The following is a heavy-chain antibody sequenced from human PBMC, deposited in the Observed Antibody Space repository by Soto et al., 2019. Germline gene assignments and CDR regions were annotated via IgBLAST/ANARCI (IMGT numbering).Heavy chain of an antibody. D-gene: IGHD4-17*01. CDR3: ARVPGDYGAWFPGTEYFQH. J-gene: IGHJ1*01. CDR1: GYSFTSYW. Sequence: GESLKISCKGSGYSFTSYWIGWVRQMPGKGLEWMGIIYPGDSDTRYSPSFQGQVTISADKSISTAYLQWSSLKASDTAMYYCARVPGDYGAWFPGTEYFQHWGQGTLVTVS. V-gene: IGHV5-51*01. CDR2: IYPGDSDT.